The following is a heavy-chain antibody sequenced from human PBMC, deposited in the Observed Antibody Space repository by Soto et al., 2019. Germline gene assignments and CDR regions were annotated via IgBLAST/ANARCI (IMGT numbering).Heavy chain of an antibody. CDR1: GFTFSNAW. Sequence: EVQLVESGGGLVKPGGSLRLSCAASGFTFSNAWMSWVRQAPGKGLEWVGRIKSKTDGGTTDYAAPVKGRFTISRDDSKNTLYVQMNSLKTEDTDVYYCTTPPVYDSLTGYQHWGQGTLVTVSS. CDR2: IKSKTDGGTT. CDR3: TTPPVYDSLTGYQH. V-gene: IGHV3-15*01. D-gene: IGHD3-9*01. J-gene: IGHJ1*01.